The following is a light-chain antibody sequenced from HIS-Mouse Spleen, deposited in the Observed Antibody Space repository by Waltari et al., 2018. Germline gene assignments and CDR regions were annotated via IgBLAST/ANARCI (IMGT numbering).Light chain of an antibody. CDR2: EGS. J-gene: IGLJ2*01. Sequence: QSALTQPASVSGSPGQPITLYCTGSSTDVGSYTLLSWYQQHPDKAPKLMIYEGSKRPSGVSNRFSGSKSGNTASLTISGLQAEDEADYYCCSYAGSSTVVFGGGTKLTVL. CDR3: CSYAGSSTVV. V-gene: IGLV2-23*01. CDR1: STDVGSYTL.